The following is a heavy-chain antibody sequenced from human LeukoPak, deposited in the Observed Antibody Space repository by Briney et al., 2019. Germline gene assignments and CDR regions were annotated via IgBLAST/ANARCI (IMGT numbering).Heavy chain of an antibody. CDR1: GFTFSSYA. Sequence: PGGSLRLSCAASGFTFSSYAMNWVRQAPGKGLEWVSGITGSGGSTYYADSVKGRFTISRDNSKNTLYLQINSLRAEDTAVYYCARIAARVDPWGQGTLVTVSS. CDR3: ARIAARVDP. V-gene: IGHV3-23*01. J-gene: IGHJ5*02. D-gene: IGHD6-6*01. CDR2: ITGSGGST.